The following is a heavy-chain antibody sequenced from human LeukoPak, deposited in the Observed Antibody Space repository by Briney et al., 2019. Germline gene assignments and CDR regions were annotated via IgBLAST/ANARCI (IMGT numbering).Heavy chain of an antibody. D-gene: IGHD3-10*01. J-gene: IGHJ6*04. CDR3: ARGRITMVRGVIVRRGMDV. Sequence: TSETLSLTCAVYGGSFSGYYWSWIRKPPGKGLECIGEFNHSGSTNYNPSLKSRVTISVDTSKNQFSLKLSSVTAADTAVYYCARGRITMVRGVIVRRGMDVWGKGTTVTVSS. V-gene: IGHV4-34*01. CDR2: FNHSGST. CDR1: GGSFSGYY.